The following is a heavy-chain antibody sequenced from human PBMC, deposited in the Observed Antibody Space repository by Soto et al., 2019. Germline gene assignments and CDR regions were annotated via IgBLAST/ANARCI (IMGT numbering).Heavy chain of an antibody. D-gene: IGHD2-2*01. V-gene: IGHV1-69*01. CDR2: IIPIFGTA. CDR3: ARRGYCSSTSCYSRNYYYYGMDV. CDR1: GGTFSSYA. J-gene: IGHJ6*02. Sequence: QVQLVQSGAEVKKPGSSVKVSCKASGGTFSSYAISWVRQAPGQGLEWMGGIIPIFGTANYAQKFQGRVTITADEPTSTAYMELSSLISEDTAVYYCARRGYCSSTSCYSRNYYYYGMDVWGQGTTVTVSS.